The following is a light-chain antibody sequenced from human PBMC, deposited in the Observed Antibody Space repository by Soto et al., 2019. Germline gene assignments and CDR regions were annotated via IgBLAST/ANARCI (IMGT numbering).Light chain of an antibody. CDR2: EVS. CDR1: SSDVGDYNY. V-gene: IGLV2-14*01. CDR3: SSYTSISTYV. Sequence: QSMLTQPASVSGSPGQSITISCTGTSSDVGDYNYVSWYQQHPGKAPKLMIFEVSNRPSGASNRFSGSKSGNTASLTISGLQAEDEADYYCSSYTSISTYVFGTGTKVTVL. J-gene: IGLJ1*01.